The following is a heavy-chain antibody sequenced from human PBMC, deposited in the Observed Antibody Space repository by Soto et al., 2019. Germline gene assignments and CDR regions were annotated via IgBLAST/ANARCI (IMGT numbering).Heavy chain of an antibody. CDR2: ISAYSGKT. J-gene: IGHJ4*02. CDR3: ARDSNAYSDQYTYFDY. Sequence: ASVKVSCKASGYTFTTYGISWVRQAPGQGLEWMGWISAYSGKTNYAQKFQGRVTMTTDTSTSTAYMELRSLRSDDTAVYYCARDSNAYSDQYTYFDYWGQGTLVTVSS. CDR1: GYTFTTYG. V-gene: IGHV1-18*01. D-gene: IGHD4-17*01.